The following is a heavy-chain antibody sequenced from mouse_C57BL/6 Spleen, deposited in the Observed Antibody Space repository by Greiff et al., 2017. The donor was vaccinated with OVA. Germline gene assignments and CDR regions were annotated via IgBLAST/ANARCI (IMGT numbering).Heavy chain of an antibody. CDR3: ARFRDGRTWFAY. CDR1: GYTFTSYW. V-gene: IGHV1-55*01. J-gene: IGHJ3*01. CDR2: IYPGSGST. Sequence: QVQLKQPGAELVKPGASVKMSCKASGYTFTSYWITWVKQRPGQGLEWIGDIYPGSGSTNYNEKFKSKATLTVDTSSSTAYMQLSSLTSEDSAVYYCARFRDGRTWFAYWGQGTLVTVSA. D-gene: IGHD2-3*01.